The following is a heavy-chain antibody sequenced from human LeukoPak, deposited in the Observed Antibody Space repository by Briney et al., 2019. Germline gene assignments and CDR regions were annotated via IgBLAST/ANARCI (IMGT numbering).Heavy chain of an antibody. CDR3: ARSPGLDAFHI. J-gene: IGHJ3*02. Sequence: SQTLSLTCAISGDSDSSKRAPWNWMTGSPSRGLESLGRTYYKYKWYNDYAVSVTSQITINPDTSKNQFSLQLNSVTPLDTAVYDCARSPGLDAFHIWGQGTMVTVSS. CDR2: TYYKYKWYN. V-gene: IGHV6-1*01. CDR1: GDSDSSKRAP.